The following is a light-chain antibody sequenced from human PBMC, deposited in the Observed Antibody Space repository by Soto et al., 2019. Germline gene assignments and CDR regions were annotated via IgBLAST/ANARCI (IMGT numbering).Light chain of an antibody. J-gene: IGKJ1*01. CDR2: GAS. CDR3: QQYNNYPWT. CDR1: QSVSSSR. V-gene: IGKV3-20*01. Sequence: EIVLTQSPGTLSLSPGERATLSCRASQSVSSSRLAWYRQKPGQAPRLLIYGASSRATGIPDRFSGSGSGTDFTLTISYLQSEDFATYYCQQYNNYPWTFGQGTKV.